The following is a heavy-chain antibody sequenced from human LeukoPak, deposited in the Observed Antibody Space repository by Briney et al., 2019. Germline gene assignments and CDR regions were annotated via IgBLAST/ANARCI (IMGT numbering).Heavy chain of an antibody. J-gene: IGHJ3*02. CDR1: GGSLSSYY. D-gene: IGHD3-22*01. CDR3: ARRDSSGYYYQDAFDI. V-gene: IGHV4-59*01. CDR2: IYYSGST. Sequence: SETLSLTCTVSGGSLSSYYWSWIRQPPGKGLEWIGYIYYSGSTNYNPSLKSRVTISVDTSKNQFSLKLSSVTAADTAVYYCARRDSSGYYYQDAFDIWGQGTMVTVSS.